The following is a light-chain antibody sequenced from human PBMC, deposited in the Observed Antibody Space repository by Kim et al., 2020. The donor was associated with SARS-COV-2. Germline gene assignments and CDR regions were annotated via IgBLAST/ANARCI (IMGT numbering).Light chain of an antibody. CDR2: YAS. CDR1: QSVTTN. Sequence: SPGERATRSGWASQSVTTNLAWYQHKPGQAPRLLIYYASTRATGVPARFSGSGSGTEFTLTISGLQSEDSAVYYCQQYENWPPITFGQGTRLEIK. J-gene: IGKJ5*01. CDR3: QQYENWPPIT. V-gene: IGKV3-15*01.